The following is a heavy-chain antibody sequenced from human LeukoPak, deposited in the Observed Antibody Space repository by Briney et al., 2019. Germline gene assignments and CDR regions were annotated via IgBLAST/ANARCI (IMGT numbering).Heavy chain of an antibody. Sequence: SSETLSLTCAVSGYSISSGYYWGWIRQPPGKGLEWIGSIYHSGSTYYNPSLKSRVTISVDTSKNQFSLKLSSVTAADTAVYYCARHGRSTNYFDYWGRGTLVTVSS. J-gene: IGHJ4*02. CDR2: IYHSGST. D-gene: IGHD2-15*01. CDR1: GYSISSGYY. CDR3: ARHGRSTNYFDY. V-gene: IGHV4-38-2*01.